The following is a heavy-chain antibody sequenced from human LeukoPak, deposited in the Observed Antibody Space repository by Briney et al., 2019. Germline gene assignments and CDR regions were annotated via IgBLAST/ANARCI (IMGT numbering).Heavy chain of an antibody. CDR3: AGGLAYYASGKWFDP. V-gene: IGHV4-59*01. J-gene: IGHJ5*02. CDR1: GGSISSYY. CDR2: IYYSGST. Sequence: SETLSLTCTVSGGSISSYYWSWIRQPPGKGLEWIGYIYYSGSTNYNPSLKSRVTISVDTSKNQFSLKLTSVTAADTAVYYCAGGLAYYASGKWFDPWGQGTLVTVSS. D-gene: IGHD3-10*01.